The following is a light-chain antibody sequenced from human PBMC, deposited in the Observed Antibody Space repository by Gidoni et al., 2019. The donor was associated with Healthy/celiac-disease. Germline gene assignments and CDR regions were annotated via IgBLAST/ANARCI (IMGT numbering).Light chain of an antibody. Sequence: DIQMTHSPSSLSASVGDRVTITCRASQSSSSYLNWYQQKPGKAPKLLIYAASSLQSGVPSRFSGSGSGTDFILTSSSRQPEDFATYYCQQSYSTPRTFGQGTKVEIK. V-gene: IGKV1-39*01. J-gene: IGKJ1*01. CDR1: QSSSSY. CDR3: QQSYSTPRT. CDR2: AAS.